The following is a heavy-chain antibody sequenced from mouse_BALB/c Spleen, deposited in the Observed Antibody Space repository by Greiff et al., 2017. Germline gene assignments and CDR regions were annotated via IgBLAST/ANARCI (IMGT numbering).Heavy chain of an antibody. V-gene: IGHV1-7*01. CDR2: INPSTGYT. CDR1: GYTFTSYW. CDR3: ARKTDGYLSD. D-gene: IGHD1-2*01. J-gene: IGHJ3*01. Sequence: VQLQQSGAELAKPGASVKMSCKASGYTFTSYWMHWVKQRPGQGLEWIGYINPSTGYTEYNQKFKDKSTLTADKSSSTAYMQLSSLTSEDSAVNYCARKTDGYLSDWGQGTLVTVSA.